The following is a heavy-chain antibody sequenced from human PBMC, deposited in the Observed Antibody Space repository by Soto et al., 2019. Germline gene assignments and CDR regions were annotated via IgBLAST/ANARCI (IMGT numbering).Heavy chain of an antibody. CDR3: ARDHYHFWSGYFY. J-gene: IGHJ4*02. CDR1: GYTFTGCY. V-gene: IGHV1-2*02. Sequence: ASVKVSCKASGYTFTGCYMHWVRQAPGQGLEWMGWINPNSGGTNYAQKFQGRVTMTRDTSISTAYMELSRLRSDDTAVYYCARDHYHFWSGYFYWGQGTLVTVSS. CDR2: INPNSGGT. D-gene: IGHD3-3*01.